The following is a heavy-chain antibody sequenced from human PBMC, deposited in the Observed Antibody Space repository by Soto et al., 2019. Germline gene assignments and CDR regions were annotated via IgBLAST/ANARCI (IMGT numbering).Heavy chain of an antibody. V-gene: IGHV1-2*04. CDR1: GYRFTDYH. J-gene: IGHJ6*02. D-gene: IGHD2-8*01. CDR2: INPKSGGT. Sequence: PGASVKVSCKASGYRFTDYHIHWVRQAPGQGLEWLVRINPKSGGTSTAQKFQGWVTMTTDTSISTASMELTRLTSDDTAIYYCARGDSTDCSDGVCSFFYNHDMDVWGQGTPVTVSS. CDR3: ARGDSTDCSDGVCSFFYNHDMDV.